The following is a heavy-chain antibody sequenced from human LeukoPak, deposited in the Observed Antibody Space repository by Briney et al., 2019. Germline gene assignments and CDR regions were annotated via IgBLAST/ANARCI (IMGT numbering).Heavy chain of an antibody. V-gene: IGHV3-7*01. CDR1: GFTFSNFW. J-gene: IGHJ4*02. CDR3: ATSYDSSGCD. D-gene: IGHD3-22*01. Sequence: GGSLRLSCAPSGFTFSNFWMAWVRQAPGKGLEWVANIKQDGSIQYYGDSVKGRFTISRDNARNSLYLQMNSLRAEDTALYYCATSYDSSGCDWGQGTLVTVSS. CDR2: IKQDGSIQ.